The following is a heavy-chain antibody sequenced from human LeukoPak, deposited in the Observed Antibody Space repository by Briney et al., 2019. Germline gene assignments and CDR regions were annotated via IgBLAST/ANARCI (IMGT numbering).Heavy chain of an antibody. CDR3: ARDTYYYDSSGSRYDY. D-gene: IGHD3-22*01. CDR1: GFTFSSYA. CDR2: ISYDGSNK. Sequence: PGRSPRLSCAASGFTFSSYAMHWVRQAPGKGLEWVAVISYDGSNKYYADSVKGRFTISRDNSKNTLYLQMNSLRAEDTAVYYCARDTYYYDSSGSRYDYWGQGTLVTVSS. V-gene: IGHV3-30-3*01. J-gene: IGHJ4*02.